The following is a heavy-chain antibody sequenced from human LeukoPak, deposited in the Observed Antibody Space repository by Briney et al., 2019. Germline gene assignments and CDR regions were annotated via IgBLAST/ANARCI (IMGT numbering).Heavy chain of an antibody. V-gene: IGHV3-7*04. CDR2: IKHIVGTA. Sequence: GASLKLSCAASGVTFSSYCISWVRQAPGQGLEWMANIKHIVGTAIYAQTLKGRFTISTDEAKSSAYLELNSLRAEDTAVYYCARVRAAASDYWGKGTLVTVSS. CDR1: GVTFSSYC. D-gene: IGHD2-15*01. J-gene: IGHJ4*02. CDR3: ARVRAAASDY.